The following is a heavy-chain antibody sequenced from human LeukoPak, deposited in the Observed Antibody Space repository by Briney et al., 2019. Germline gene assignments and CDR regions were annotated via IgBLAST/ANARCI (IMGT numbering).Heavy chain of an antibody. CDR1: GGSISSYY. Sequence: PSETLSLTCTVSGGSISSYYWSWIRQPPGKGLEWIGYIYHSGSTYYNPSLKSRVTISVDRSKNQFSLKLSSVTAADTAVYYCARAVSFDIWGQGTMVTASS. V-gene: IGHV4-59*12. CDR2: IYHSGST. CDR3: ARAVSFDI. J-gene: IGHJ3*02.